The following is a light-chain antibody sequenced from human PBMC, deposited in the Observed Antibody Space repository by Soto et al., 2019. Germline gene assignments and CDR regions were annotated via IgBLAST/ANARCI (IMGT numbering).Light chain of an antibody. CDR1: HVISSW. CDR2: ADS. V-gene: IGKV1-12*01. CDR3: KQTNNFPYT. Sequence: DIQMTQSPSSVSASVGDRVTITCRASHVISSWLAWYQQKPGKAPKLMIYADSRLQSGVTTRFSGSEYGADFTLTISSLQPEDVATYYCKQTNNFPYTFGQGTKLEIK. J-gene: IGKJ2*01.